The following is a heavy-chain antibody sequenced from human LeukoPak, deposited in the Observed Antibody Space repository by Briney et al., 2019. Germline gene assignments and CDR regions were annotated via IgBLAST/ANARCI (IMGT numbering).Heavy chain of an antibody. CDR3: AKDVGYYSSYYGMDV. CDR2: ISYDGTNK. CDR1: GFTFSTYA. J-gene: IGHJ6*02. V-gene: IGHV3-30-3*01. Sequence: GGSLRLSCTASGFTFSTYAMHWVRQAPGKGLEWVAVISYDGTNKYYADSMKGRFTISRDNSKNTLYLQMNSLRAEDTAVYYCAKDVGYYSSYYGMDVWGQGTTVTVSS.